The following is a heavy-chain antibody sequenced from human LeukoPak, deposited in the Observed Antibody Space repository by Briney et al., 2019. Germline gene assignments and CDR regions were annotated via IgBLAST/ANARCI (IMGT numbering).Heavy chain of an antibody. CDR1: GFTFSSYG. CDR2: ISGSGGST. D-gene: IGHD3-22*01. CDR3: AKVYYYDSSGYRYTDY. J-gene: IGHJ4*02. V-gene: IGHV3-23*01. Sequence: GGSLRLSCAAPGFTFSSYGMSWVRQAPGKGLEWVSAISGSGGSTYYADSVKGRFTISRDNSKNTLYLQMNSLRAEDTAVYYCAKVYYYDSSGYRYTDYWGQGTLVTVSS.